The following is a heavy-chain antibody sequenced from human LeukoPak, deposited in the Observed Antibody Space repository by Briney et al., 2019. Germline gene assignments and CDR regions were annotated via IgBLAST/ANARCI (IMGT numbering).Heavy chain of an antibody. CDR3: ARSVSSVLRFLEWFRFDY. V-gene: IGHV1-2*02. CDR1: GYTFTGYY. D-gene: IGHD3-3*01. Sequence: ASVKVSCKASGYTFTGYYMHWVRQAPGQGLEWMGWINPNSGGTNYAQKFQGRVTMTRDTSISTAYMELSRLRSDDTAVYYRARSVSSVLRFLEWFRFDYWGQGTLVTVSS. J-gene: IGHJ4*02. CDR2: INPNSGGT.